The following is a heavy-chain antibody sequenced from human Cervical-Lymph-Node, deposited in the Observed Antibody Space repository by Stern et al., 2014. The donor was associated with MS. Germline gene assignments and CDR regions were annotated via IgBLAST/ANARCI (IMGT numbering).Heavy chain of an antibody. CDR2: INRDGTVL. J-gene: IGHJ4*02. CDR1: GFNFRTYW. CDR3: ASAYRAS. V-gene: IGHV3-74*02. Sequence: EVQLVESGGGIVQPGGSLMISCVASGFNFRTYWMHWVRQGPGKGLEWVSRINRDGTVLTYADSVRGRFTISRNNANNTMSLQLDNLRVEDTAIYYCASAYRASWGQGTLVTVST. D-gene: IGHD1-1*01.